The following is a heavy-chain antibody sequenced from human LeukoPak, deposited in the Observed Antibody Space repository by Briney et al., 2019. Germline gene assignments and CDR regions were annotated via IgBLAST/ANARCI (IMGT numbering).Heavy chain of an antibody. D-gene: IGHD3-22*01. V-gene: IGHV1-69*05. CDR3: ARLGYYDSSGYDTAFDY. CDR2: IIPIFGTA. J-gene: IGHJ4*02. Sequence: GASVKVSCKASGGTFGSYAISWVRQAPGQGLEWMGGIIPIFGTANYAQKFQGRVTITTDESTSTAYMELSSLRSEDTAVYYCARLGYYDSSGYDTAFDYWGQGTLVTVSS. CDR1: GGTFGSYA.